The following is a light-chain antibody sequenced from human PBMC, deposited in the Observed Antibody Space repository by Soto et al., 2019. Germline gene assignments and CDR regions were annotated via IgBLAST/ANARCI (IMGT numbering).Light chain of an antibody. J-gene: IGLJ1*01. CDR3: CSYAGSSYYV. V-gene: IGLV2-23*01. Sequence: QSVLTQPASVSGSPGQSITISCTGTSSAVGFYNLVSWYQHRPGKAPKFMLYEGSKRPSGVSNRFSGSKSGNTASLTISGLQAEDEAYYYCCSYAGSSYYVFGSGTKVTVL. CDR1: SSAVGFYNL. CDR2: EGS.